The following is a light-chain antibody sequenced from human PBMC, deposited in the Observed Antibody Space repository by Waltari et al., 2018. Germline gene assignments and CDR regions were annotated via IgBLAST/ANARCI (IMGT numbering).Light chain of an antibody. Sequence: IVLTQSPGTLSLSPGERATLSCRSSKTLSKNYLAWYQQKPGQDPRLLIYCASSRAAGILDRFSGRGAGTYFTLTISRLVPDDCSMYYCQQYGSSVLYTFGQGTKLEIK. CDR2: CAS. V-gene: IGKV3-20*01. CDR3: QQYGSSVLYT. J-gene: IGKJ2*01. CDR1: KTLSKNY.